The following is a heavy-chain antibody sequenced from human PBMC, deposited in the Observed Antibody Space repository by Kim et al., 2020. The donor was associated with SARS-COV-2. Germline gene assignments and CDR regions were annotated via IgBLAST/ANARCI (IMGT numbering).Heavy chain of an antibody. D-gene: IGHD6-13*01. CDR3: ARTGYGDD. V-gene: IGHV3-74*01. CDR2: IKGDGSYT. J-gene: IGHJ4*02. CDR1: GFSFSAYW. Sequence: GGSLRLSCAASGFSFSAYWMHWVRQAPGKGLVWVSRIKGDGSYTNYADSVKGRFTISRDNAKNTLYLQMNSLRADDTAVYYCARTGYGDDWGQGTLVTVSS.